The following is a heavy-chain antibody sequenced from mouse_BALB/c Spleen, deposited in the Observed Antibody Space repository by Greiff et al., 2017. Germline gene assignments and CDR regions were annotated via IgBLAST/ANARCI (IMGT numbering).Heavy chain of an antibody. CDR1: GFTFSDYY. D-gene: IGHD1-1*01. CDR3: ARRGYYGSSYDYAMDY. V-gene: IGHV5-4*02. CDR2: ISDGGSYT. Sequence: EVQRVESGGGLVKPGGSLKLSCAASGFTFSDYYMYWVRQTPEKRLEWVATISDGGSYTYYPDSVKGRFTISRDNAKNNLYLQMSSLKSEDTAMYYCARRGYYGSSYDYAMDYWGQGTSVTVSS. J-gene: IGHJ4*01.